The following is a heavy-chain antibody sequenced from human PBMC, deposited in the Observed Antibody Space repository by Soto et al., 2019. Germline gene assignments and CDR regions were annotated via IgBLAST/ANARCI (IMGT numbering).Heavy chain of an antibody. CDR1: GFSITSGGYS. CDR3: ARWTGYFYGLDY. J-gene: IGHJ4*02. D-gene: IGHD5-18*01. CDR2: IYHSGTT. Sequence: SETLSLTCPVSGFSITSGGYSWSWIPQPPGHGLEWIGYIYHSGTTYYHPSLKSRVTILVDRSKYQYSLKLTSVTAADTAVYYCARWTGYFYGLDYWGRGTLVTVSS. V-gene: IGHV4-30-2*01.